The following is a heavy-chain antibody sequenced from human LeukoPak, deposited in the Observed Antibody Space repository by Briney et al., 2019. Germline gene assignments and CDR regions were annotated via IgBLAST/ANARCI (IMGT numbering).Heavy chain of an antibody. V-gene: IGHV3-30*04. CDR3: ARDPRIAVTGTTPYDYFFHMDV. Sequence: GGSLRLSCAASGFTLSRHAVYWVRQAPGKGLEWVALISHDGTNKYYTDSVKGRFTISRDSSKNTVFLQVSTLRAQDTAAYYCARDPRIAVTGTTPYDYFFHMDVWGKGTTVTVSS. CDR2: ISHDGTNK. CDR1: GFTLSRHA. J-gene: IGHJ6*03. D-gene: IGHD6-19*01.